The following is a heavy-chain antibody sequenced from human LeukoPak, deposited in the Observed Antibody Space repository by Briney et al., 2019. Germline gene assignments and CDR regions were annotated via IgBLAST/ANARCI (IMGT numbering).Heavy chain of an antibody. V-gene: IGHV1-18*03. CDR2: ISPYNGNT. D-gene: IGHD6-19*01. Sequence: ASVKVSCKASGYTFTNYPITWVRQAPGQGLEWMGWISPYNGNTNYAQKLQGRVTMTTDTSTSTAYMELRSLRSDDMAVYFCARAQRQWYASDAFDIWGQGTMVTVSS. J-gene: IGHJ3*02. CDR1: GYTFTNYP. CDR3: ARAQRQWYASDAFDI.